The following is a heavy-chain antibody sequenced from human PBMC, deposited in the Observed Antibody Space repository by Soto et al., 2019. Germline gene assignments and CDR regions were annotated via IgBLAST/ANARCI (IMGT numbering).Heavy chain of an antibody. D-gene: IGHD5-18*01. CDR3: AKDLAGYSYGNEYFDY. CDR2: ISGSGGST. CDR1: GFTFSSYA. Sequence: HPGGSLRLSCAASGFTFSSYAMSWVRQAPGKGLEWVSAISGSGGSTYYADSVKGRFTISRDNSKNTLYLQMNSLRAEDTAVYYCAKDLAGYSYGNEYFDYWGQGTLVTVSS. V-gene: IGHV3-23*01. J-gene: IGHJ4*02.